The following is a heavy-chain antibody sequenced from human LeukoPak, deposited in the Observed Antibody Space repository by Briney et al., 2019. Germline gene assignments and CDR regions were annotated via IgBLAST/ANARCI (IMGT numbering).Heavy chain of an antibody. Sequence: PGGSLRLSCAASGFTFSGYEMNRVRQAPGKGLEWVSYISGSGSHTLYADSVKGRFTISRDNAKNSLYLQRNSLRAEDTAVYYCATKVAGTSHFSYWGQGTLVTVSS. D-gene: IGHD6-19*01. CDR2: ISGSGSHT. J-gene: IGHJ4*02. CDR1: GFTFSGYE. CDR3: ATKVAGTSHFSY. V-gene: IGHV3-48*03.